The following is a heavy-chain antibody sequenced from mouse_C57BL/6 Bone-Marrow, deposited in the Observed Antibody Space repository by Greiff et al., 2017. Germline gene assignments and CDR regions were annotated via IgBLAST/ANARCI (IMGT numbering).Heavy chain of an antibody. J-gene: IGHJ3*01. Sequence: QVQLQQPGAELVKPGASVKLSCKASGYTFTSYRMHWVKQRPGQGLEWIGMIHPNSGSTNYNEKFKSKATLTVDKSSSTAYMQLSSLTSEDSAVXDCARNFEGFIANAWFAYWGQGTLVTVSA. V-gene: IGHV1-64*01. CDR3: ARNFEGFIANAWFAY. CDR1: GYTFTSYR. D-gene: IGHD1-1*01. CDR2: IHPNSGST.